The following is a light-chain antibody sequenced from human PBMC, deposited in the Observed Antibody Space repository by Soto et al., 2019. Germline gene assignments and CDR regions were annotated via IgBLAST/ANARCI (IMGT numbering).Light chain of an antibody. CDR2: GAS. Sequence: EMVMTQSPGTLSLSPGDRATLSCRASQSVSSYFAWYQQKPGQAPRLLIYGASNRATGIPDRFSGSGSGTDFTLTISRLEPEDFAVYYCQQYGSSGTFGQGTKVDIK. J-gene: IGKJ1*01. CDR3: QQYGSSGT. V-gene: IGKV3-20*01. CDR1: QSVSSY.